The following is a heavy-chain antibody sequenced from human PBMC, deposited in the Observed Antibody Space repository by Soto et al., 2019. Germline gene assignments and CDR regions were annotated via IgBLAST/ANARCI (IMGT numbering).Heavy chain of an antibody. V-gene: IGHV3-30*03. Sequence: GGSLRLSCAASGFTFSSYGMHWVRQAPGKGLEWVAVVSYDGIDENYADSVKGRFSISRDNSKNSVYLQMNSLKIEDTALYYCTRGLTFGGVISIGQWGQGTLVTVSS. CDR1: GFTFSSYG. J-gene: IGHJ4*02. D-gene: IGHD3-16*02. CDR3: TRGLTFGGVISIGQ. CDR2: VSYDGIDE.